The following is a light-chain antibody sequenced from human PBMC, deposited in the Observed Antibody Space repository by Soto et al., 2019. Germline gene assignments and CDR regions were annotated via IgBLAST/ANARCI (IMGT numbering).Light chain of an antibody. CDR1: QGIHSW. CDR2: GAT. Sequence: DIQMTQSPSSLSASVGDRVTITCRASQGIHSWLAWYQQKPGKAPKLLIYGATTLQNGVPSRFSGSGSGTDFTLTISNLQAEDFATYYCQQANSFPPITLGQGTRLEIK. V-gene: IGKV1D-12*01. CDR3: QQANSFPPIT. J-gene: IGKJ5*01.